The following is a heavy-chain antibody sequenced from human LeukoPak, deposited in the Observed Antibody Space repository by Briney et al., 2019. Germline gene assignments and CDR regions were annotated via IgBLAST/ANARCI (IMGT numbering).Heavy chain of an antibody. CDR2: INHSGST. D-gene: IGHD3-10*01. V-gene: IGHV4-34*01. CDR3: ARRAGNWFDP. J-gene: IGHJ5*02. Sequence: PSETLSLTCAVSGGSISSYYWSWIRQPPGKGLEWIGEINHSGSTNYNPSLKSRVTISVDTSKNQFSLKLSSVTAADTAVYYCARRAGNWFDPWGQGTLVTVSS. CDR1: GGSISSYY.